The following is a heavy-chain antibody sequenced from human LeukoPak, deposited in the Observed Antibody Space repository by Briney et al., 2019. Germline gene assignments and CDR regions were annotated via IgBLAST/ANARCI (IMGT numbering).Heavy chain of an antibody. CDR2: INSDGSST. CDR1: GFTFSSYW. D-gene: IGHD3-10*01. Sequence: GGSLRLSCAASGFTFSSYWMHWVRHAPGKGLVWVSRINSDGSSTSYADSVKGRFTISRDNAKNTLYLQMNSLRAEDTAVYYCARDLPYYYGSGSSHYYGMDVWGQGTTVTVSS. J-gene: IGHJ6*02. CDR3: ARDLPYYYGSGSSHYYGMDV. V-gene: IGHV3-74*01.